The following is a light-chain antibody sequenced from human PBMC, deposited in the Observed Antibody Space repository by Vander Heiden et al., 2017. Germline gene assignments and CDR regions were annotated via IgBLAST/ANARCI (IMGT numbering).Light chain of an antibody. CDR3: STWDTSLSSVV. J-gene: IGLJ3*02. V-gene: IGLV1-51*01. CDR2: DKN. CDR1: SSNIGNNH. Sequence: QSVLTQPPSVSASPGQKVTISCSGGSSNIGNNHVSWYQQFQGTTPKLLIYDKNKRPSGIPDRFSGSKSGTSATLGITGLQTGDEADYYCSTWDTSLSSVVFGGGTKVTVL.